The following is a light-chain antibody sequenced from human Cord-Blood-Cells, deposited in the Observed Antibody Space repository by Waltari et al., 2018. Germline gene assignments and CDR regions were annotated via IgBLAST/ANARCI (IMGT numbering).Light chain of an antibody. V-gene: IGLV2-23*01. CDR1: SSDVGSYNL. CDR2: EGS. Sequence: QSALTQPASVSGSPGQSLTISCTGTSSDVGSYNLVSWYQQHPGKAPKLMIYEGSKLPSGVSKRFSGSKSGNTASLTISGLQAEDEADYYCCSYAGSSTYVVFGGGTKLTVL. J-gene: IGLJ2*01. CDR3: CSYAGSSTYVV.